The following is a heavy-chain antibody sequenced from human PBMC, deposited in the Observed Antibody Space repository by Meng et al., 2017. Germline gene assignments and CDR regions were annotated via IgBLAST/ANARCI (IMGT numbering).Heavy chain of an antibody. CDR2: IIPIFGTA. D-gene: IGHD6-13*01. CDR1: GGTFSSYA. J-gene: IGHJ5*02. Sequence: QGQRVQAGAEVKKPGFSVKVSCKASGGTFSSYAISWVRQAPGQGLAWMVGIIPIFGTANYAQKFQGRVTITADKSTSTAYMELSSLRSEDTAVYYCARDKRPSSSWYGNWFDPWGQGTLVTVSS. CDR3: ARDKRPSSSWYGNWFDP. V-gene: IGHV1-69*06.